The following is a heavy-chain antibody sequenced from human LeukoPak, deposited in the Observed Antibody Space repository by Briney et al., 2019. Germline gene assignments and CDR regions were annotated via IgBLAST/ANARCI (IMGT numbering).Heavy chain of an antibody. J-gene: IGHJ4*02. CDR1: GFTFSSYA. CDR2: ISYDGSNK. V-gene: IGHV3-30*04. D-gene: IGHD3-16*01. Sequence: GGSLRLSCAASGFTFSSYAMHWVRQAPGKGLEWVAVISYDGSNKYYADSVKGRFTISRDNSKNTLYLQMSSLRAEDTAVYYCARDYNVWGSKAHFDYWGQGTLATVSS. CDR3: ARDYNVWGSKAHFDY.